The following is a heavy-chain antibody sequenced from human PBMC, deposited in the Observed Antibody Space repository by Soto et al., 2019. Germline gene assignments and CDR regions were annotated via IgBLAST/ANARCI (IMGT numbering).Heavy chain of an antibody. CDR2: IYYSGST. D-gene: IGHD5-18*01. Sequence: SETLSLTCTVSGGSVSSGDYYWSWIRQPPGKGLEWIGYIYYSGSTNYNPSLKSRVSISLDTSQNQFSLRLTSVTAADTAVYYCARITVDTYSINWFHPSGPGTLFAIYS. J-gene: IGHJ5*02. CDR1: GGSVSSGDYY. CDR3: ARITVDTYSINWFHP. V-gene: IGHV4-61*08.